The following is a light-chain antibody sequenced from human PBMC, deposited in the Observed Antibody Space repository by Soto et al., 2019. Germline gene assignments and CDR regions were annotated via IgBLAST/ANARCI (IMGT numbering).Light chain of an antibody. CDR2: YDD. V-gene: IGLV1-36*01. Sequence: QSVLTQPPSVSAAPRQRVTISCSGSSSNIENNAVNWYQQLPGKAPKLLIYYDDLLSSGVSDRFSGSKSGTSASLAISGLQAEDEADYYCLAWDDSLHGVVFGGGTKLTVL. J-gene: IGLJ3*02. CDR1: SSNIENNA. CDR3: LAWDDSLHGVV.